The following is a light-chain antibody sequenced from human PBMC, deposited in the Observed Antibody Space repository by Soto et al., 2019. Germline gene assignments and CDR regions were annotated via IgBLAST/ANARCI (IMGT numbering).Light chain of an antibody. CDR2: EVS. CDR1: SSDVGIYNY. J-gene: IGLJ1*01. CDR3: NSYTSSSTQV. V-gene: IGLV2-14*01. Sequence: QSVLTQPASVSGSPGQSITISCTGTSSDVGIYNYVSWYQQHPGKAPKLMIYEVSNRPSGVPNRFSGSKSGNTASLTISGLQAEDEADYYCNSYTSSSTQVFGTGTRSPS.